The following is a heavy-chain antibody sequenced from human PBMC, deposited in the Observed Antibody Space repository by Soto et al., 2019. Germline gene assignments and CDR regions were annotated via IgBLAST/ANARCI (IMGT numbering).Heavy chain of an antibody. V-gene: IGHV3-66*01. J-gene: IGHJ4*02. CDR3: ARSLRITMVRGVITTLPNDY. D-gene: IGHD3-10*01. CDR2: IYSGGST. Sequence: GGSLRLSCAASGFTVSSNYMSWVRQAPGKGLEWVSVIYSGGSTYYADSVKGRFTISRDNSKNTLYLQMNSLRAEDTAVYYCARSLRITMVRGVITTLPNDYWGQGTLVTVSS. CDR1: GFTVSSNY.